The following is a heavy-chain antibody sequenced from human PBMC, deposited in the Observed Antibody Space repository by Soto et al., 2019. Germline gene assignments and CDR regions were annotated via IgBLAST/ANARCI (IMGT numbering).Heavy chain of an antibody. D-gene: IGHD6-6*01. CDR2: IYHSGST. J-gene: IGHJ4*02. Sequence: QLQLQESGSGLVKPSQTLSLTCAVSGGSISSGGYSWSWIRQPPGKGLEWIGYIYHSGSTYYNPSLKXRXTXSXHRSKNQFSLKLSSVTAADTAVYYCAGGIAARPLGYWGQGTLVTVSS. CDR1: GGSISSGGYS. CDR3: AGGIAARPLGY. V-gene: IGHV4-30-2*01.